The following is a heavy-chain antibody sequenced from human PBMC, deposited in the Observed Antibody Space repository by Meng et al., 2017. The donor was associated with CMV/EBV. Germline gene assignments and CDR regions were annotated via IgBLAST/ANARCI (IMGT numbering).Heavy chain of an antibody. J-gene: IGHJ6*02. CDR1: GFSLSNARMG. Sequence: SGPTLVTPTETLTLTCTVSGFSLSNARMGVCWIRQPPGKALEWLAHIFSNDEKSYSTSLKSRLTISKDTSKSQVVLTMTNMDPVDTATYYCARIALSYDFWSGYINYYYYYGMDVWGQGTTVTVSS. CDR2: IFSNDEK. V-gene: IGHV2-26*01. CDR3: ARIALSYDFWSGYINYYYYYGMDV. D-gene: IGHD3-3*01.